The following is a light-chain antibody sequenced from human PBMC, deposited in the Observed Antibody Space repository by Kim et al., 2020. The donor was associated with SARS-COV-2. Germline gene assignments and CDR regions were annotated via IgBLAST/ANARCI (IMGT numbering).Light chain of an antibody. CDR2: ATS. CDR1: QGINNY. J-gene: IGKJ2*02. Sequence: DTQMTQSPSSLSASIGDRVTITCRASQGINNYLAWFQQKPGKAPKSLIYATSSLQSGVPSRFSGNATETDFTLAITSLQPEDFATYYCLQYNSYPGTFGQGTKLEI. CDR3: LQYNSYPGT. V-gene: IGKV1-16*01.